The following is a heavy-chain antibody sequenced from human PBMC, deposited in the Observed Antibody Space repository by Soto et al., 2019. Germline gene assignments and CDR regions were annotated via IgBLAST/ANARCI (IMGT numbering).Heavy chain of an antibody. V-gene: IGHV1-18*01. CDR1: GYTFTSYG. D-gene: IGHD2-15*01. CDR3: ASYCSGGSCYWKGFDY. CDR2: ISAYNGNT. Sequence: ASVKVSCKASGYTFTSYGISWVRQAPGQGLEWMGWISAYNGNTNYAQKLQGRVTMTTDTSTSTAYMELRSLRSDDTAVYYCASYCSGGSCYWKGFDYWGQGTLVTVSS. J-gene: IGHJ4*02.